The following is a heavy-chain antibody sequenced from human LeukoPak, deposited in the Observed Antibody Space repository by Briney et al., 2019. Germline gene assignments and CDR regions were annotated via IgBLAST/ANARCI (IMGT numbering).Heavy chain of an antibody. Sequence: SETLSLTCTVSGDSISSSYWNWIRQPPGKGLEWIGYFYYSGSTNYNPSLKSRVTISVDTSRNRFSLKLSSVTAADTAVYYCARHANAYSSSWFGYWGQGTLVTVSS. CDR3: ARHANAYSSSWFGY. CDR2: FYYSGST. CDR1: GDSISSSY. D-gene: IGHD6-13*01. J-gene: IGHJ4*02. V-gene: IGHV4-59*08.